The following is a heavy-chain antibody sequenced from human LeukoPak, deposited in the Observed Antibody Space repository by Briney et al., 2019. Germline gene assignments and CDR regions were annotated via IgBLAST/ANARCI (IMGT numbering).Heavy chain of an antibody. V-gene: IGHV3-23*01. J-gene: IGHJ4*02. Sequence: GGSLRLSCAAFGFSFSNYAMIWVRQAPGKGLEWVSTISNSGGSTSYADSVKGRFTFSRDNSENTLYLQMNSLRAEDTAVYYCAKDHPRTGSIIYWGQGTLVTVSS. CDR2: ISNSGGST. D-gene: IGHD1-26*01. CDR1: GFSFSNYA. CDR3: AKDHPRTGSIIY.